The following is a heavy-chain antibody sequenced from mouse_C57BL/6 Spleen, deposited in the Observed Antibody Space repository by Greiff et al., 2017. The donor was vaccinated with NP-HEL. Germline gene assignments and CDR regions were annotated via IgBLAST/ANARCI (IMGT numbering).Heavy chain of an antibody. Sequence: QVHVKQSGAELAKPGASVKLSCKASGYTFTSSWMHWVKQRPGQGLEWIGYINPSSGYTKYNQKFKDKATLTADKSSSTAYMQLSSLTYEDSAVYYCVYSRAMDYWGQGTSVTVSS. CDR2: INPSSGYT. V-gene: IGHV1-7*01. D-gene: IGHD2-5*01. CDR3: VYSRAMDY. CDR1: GYTFTSSW. J-gene: IGHJ4*01.